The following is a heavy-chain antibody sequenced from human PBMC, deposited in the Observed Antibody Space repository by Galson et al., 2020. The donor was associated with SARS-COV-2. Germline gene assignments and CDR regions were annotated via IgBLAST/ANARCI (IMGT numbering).Heavy chain of an antibody. D-gene: IGHD6-19*01. Sequence: GSLRLSCAASGFVFSTYTMSWVRQAPGKGLQWVSAISGGTGGTYYADSVRGRFTVSRDNPKNTLYLQMNSLRAEDTAIYYCAKDTRPDNGWSIDNWGQGTLVTVSS. V-gene: IGHV3-23*01. CDR3: AKDTRPDNGWSIDN. CDR1: GFVFSTYT. CDR2: ISGGTGGT. J-gene: IGHJ4*02.